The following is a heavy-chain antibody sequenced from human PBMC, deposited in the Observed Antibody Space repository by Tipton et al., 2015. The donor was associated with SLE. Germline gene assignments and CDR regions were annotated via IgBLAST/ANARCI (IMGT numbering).Heavy chain of an antibody. Sequence: TLSLTCVVSGYSISSGYFWGWIRQPPGKGLEWVGSIYHGGTHYNPSLKSRVTISVDPSKNQFSLKLSSVTAADPAVYYCARDTTTNGMDVWGQGTTVTVSS. CDR1: GYSISSGYF. J-gene: IGHJ6*02. CDR2: IYHGGT. CDR3: ARDTTTNGMDV. V-gene: IGHV4-38-2*02. D-gene: IGHD1-26*01.